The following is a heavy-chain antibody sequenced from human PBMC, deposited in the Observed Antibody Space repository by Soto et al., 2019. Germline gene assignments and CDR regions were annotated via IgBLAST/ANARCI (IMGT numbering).Heavy chain of an antibody. V-gene: IGHV4-31*03. Sequence: SETLSLTCSVSGAALNSGNYYWSWIRQVPGKGLEWIGHIYVTGAVDYNPSLRDRITISQGTSERQFSLNLRLVTAADTAVYYCARLRIATNNYKWFDPWGQGTLVTVSS. D-gene: IGHD2-21*01. CDR3: ARLRIATNNYKWFDP. J-gene: IGHJ5*02. CDR1: GAALNSGNYY. CDR2: IYVTGAV.